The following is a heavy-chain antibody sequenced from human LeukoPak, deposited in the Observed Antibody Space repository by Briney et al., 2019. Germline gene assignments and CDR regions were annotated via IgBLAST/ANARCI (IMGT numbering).Heavy chain of an antibody. V-gene: IGHV3-11*04. CDR3: ARVAGAAPRLLDYYMDV. Sequence: GGSLRLSCGGSGFTFSDYYMTWSRRAPGKGRGGVSYIGSVGTTIYYAGSSKGRFATSRDKAKNSLFLQMNNLTAEDTAVYDCARVAGAAPRLLDYYMDVWGKGTTVTVSS. J-gene: IGHJ6*03. CDR2: IGSVGTTI. D-gene: IGHD1-26*01. CDR1: GFTFSDYY.